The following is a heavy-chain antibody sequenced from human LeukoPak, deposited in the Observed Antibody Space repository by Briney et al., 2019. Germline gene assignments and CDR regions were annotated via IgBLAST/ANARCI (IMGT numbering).Heavy chain of an antibody. V-gene: IGHV3-48*04. CDR3: ARDGMVRGVKRDYYGMDV. CDR2: ISSSSSTI. D-gene: IGHD3-10*01. Sequence: GGSLRLSCAASGFTFSSYSMNWVRQAPGKGLEGVSYISSSSSTIYYADSVKGRFTISRDNAKNSLYLQMNSLRAEDTAVYYCARDGMVRGVKRDYYGMDVWGQGTTVTVSS. J-gene: IGHJ6*02. CDR1: GFTFSSYS.